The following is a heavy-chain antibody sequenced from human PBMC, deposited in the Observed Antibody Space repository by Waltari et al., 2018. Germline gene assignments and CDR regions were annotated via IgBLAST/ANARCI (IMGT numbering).Heavy chain of an antibody. D-gene: IGHD4-17*01. CDR3: ARVDGDYFDY. V-gene: IGHV4-59*11. CDR2: IYYSGST. Sequence: QVQLQESGPGLVKPSETLSLTCTVSGGSISSHYWSWIRQPPGKGLEWIGYIYYSGSTNYNPSLKSRVTISVDTSKNQFSLKLSSVTAADTAVYYGARVDGDYFDYWGQGTLVTVSS. J-gene: IGHJ4*02. CDR1: GGSISSHY.